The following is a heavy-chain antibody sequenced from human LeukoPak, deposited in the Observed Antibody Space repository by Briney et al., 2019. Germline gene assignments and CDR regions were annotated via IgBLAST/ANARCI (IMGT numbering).Heavy chain of an antibody. CDR2: ISGSGGST. CDR3: AKDLGYCTNGVCFGLDY. Sequence: PGGSLRLSCAASGFTFSSYAMSWVRQAPGKGLEWVSAISGSGGSTYYADSVKGRFIISRDNSKNTLYLQMNSLRAEDTAVYYCAKDLGYCTNGVCFGLDYWGQGTLVTVSS. CDR1: GFTFSSYA. V-gene: IGHV3-23*01. D-gene: IGHD2-8*01. J-gene: IGHJ4*02.